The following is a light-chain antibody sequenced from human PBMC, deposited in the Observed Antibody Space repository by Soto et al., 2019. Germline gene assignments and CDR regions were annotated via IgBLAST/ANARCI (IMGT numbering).Light chain of an antibody. Sequence: AIQMTQSPSSLSASVGDRVTITCRASHGIRNDLGWYQQKPGKTPELLIFAASTLQTGVPSRFSGSGSGTDFSLTISSLQPEDVATYYCLHYYNFAFTFGQGTKLEIK. V-gene: IGKV1-6*01. J-gene: IGKJ2*01. CDR1: HGIRND. CDR3: LHYYNFAFT. CDR2: AAS.